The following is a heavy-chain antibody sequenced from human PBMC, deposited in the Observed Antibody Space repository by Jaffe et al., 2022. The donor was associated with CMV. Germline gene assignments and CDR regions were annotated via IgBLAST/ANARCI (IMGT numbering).Heavy chain of an antibody. J-gene: IGHJ6*02. CDR2: INPNSGGT. CDR3: ARDIIVVVPAAQYYYYYGMDV. D-gene: IGHD2-2*01. V-gene: IGHV1-2*02. Sequence: QVQLVQSGAEVKKPGASVKVSCKASGYTFTGYYMHWVRQAPGQGLEWMGWINPNSGGTNYAQKFQGRVTMTRDTSISTAYMELSRLRSDDTAVYYCARDIIVVVPAAQYYYYYGMDVWGQGTTVTVSS. CDR1: GYTFTGYY.